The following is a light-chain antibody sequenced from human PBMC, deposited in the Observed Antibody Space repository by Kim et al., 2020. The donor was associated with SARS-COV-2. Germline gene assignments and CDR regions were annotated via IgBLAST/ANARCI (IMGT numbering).Light chain of an antibody. CDR3: QQLNNYPT. J-gene: IGKJ4*01. CDR1: QDISNR. V-gene: IGKV1-9*01. Sequence: DIQLTQSPSFLSASVGDRVTITCRASQDISNRLAWYQLKSGKAPKLLIYLTSTLRSGVPSRFSGSGSSTEFTLTISSLQPEDFATYYCQQLNNYPTFGGGTKVDIK. CDR2: LTS.